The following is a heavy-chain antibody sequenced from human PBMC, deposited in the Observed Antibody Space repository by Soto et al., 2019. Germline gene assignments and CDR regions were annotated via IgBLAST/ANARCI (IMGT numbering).Heavy chain of an antibody. J-gene: IGHJ4*02. CDR2: IQSRTDGGTA. V-gene: IGHV3-15*01. D-gene: IGHD6-19*01. CDR1: GFTFTNAW. CDR3: TADVKYTSGWYANNF. Sequence: EVQLVESGGGLVKPGGSLRLSCAASGFTFTNAWMSWVGQAPGKGLEWIGRIQSRTDGGTADYAAPVKGRFTISRDDSKNTLFLQMSSLKTEDTAVYYCTADVKYTSGWYANNFWGQGTLVTVSS.